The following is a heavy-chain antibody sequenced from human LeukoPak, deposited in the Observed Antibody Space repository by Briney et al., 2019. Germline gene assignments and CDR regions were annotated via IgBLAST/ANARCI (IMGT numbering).Heavy chain of an antibody. V-gene: IGHV7-4-1*02. CDR2: INTDTGNP. Sequence: ASVKVSCKASGYTFTTYGVNWVRQAPGQGLEWMGWINTDTGNPTYAQGFTGRFVFSLDTSVSTAYLQISSLKAEDTAVYYCARATAICSSTSCYRWGFDYWGQGTLVNVSS. J-gene: IGHJ4*02. CDR3: ARATAICSSTSCYRWGFDY. D-gene: IGHD2-2*02. CDR1: GYTFTTYG.